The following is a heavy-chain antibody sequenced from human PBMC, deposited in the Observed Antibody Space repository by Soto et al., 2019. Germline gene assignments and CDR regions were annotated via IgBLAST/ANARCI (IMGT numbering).Heavy chain of an antibody. CDR3: EREVPYYYDSTGSYSSSIDS. CDR1: GGSISSSGYY. Sequence: SETLSLTCFVSGGSISSSGYYWSWIRQHPGKGLEWIGYIYDSGSTYYNPSLRRRVSISIDTSKNQFSLKLRSVTAADTARYYCEREVPYYYDSTGSYSSSIDSWGQGNRCTASS. J-gene: IGHJ4*02. V-gene: IGHV4-31*03. D-gene: IGHD3-22*01. CDR2: IYDSGST.